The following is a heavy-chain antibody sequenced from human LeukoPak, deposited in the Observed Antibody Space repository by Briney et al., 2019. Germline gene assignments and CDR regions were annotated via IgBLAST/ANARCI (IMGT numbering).Heavy chain of an antibody. V-gene: IGHV3-30-3*01. CDR2: RSYDGSNK. D-gene: IGHD2-15*01. Sequence: GGSLRLSCAASGFTFSSYAMHWVRQAPGKGLEWVAVRSYDGSNKYYADSVKGRFTISRDNSKNTLYLQMNSLRAEDTAVYYCARESSLGYCSGGSCPFDIWGQGTMVTVSS. CDR3: ARESSLGYCSGGSCPFDI. CDR1: GFTFSSYA. J-gene: IGHJ3*02.